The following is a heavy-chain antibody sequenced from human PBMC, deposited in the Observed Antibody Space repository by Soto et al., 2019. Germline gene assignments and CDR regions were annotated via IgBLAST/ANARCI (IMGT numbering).Heavy chain of an antibody. Sequence: QVQLQESGPRLVKPSQTLSLTCTVSGDSIGSGDYYWTWIRQPPGKGLEWIGYIYYIGTTFYNPSLDSRVNISVDTSKNQFSLRVTPVTAADTAVYYCARGSTYYGFVTWGQGTLITVSS. CDR2: IYYIGTT. CDR3: ARGSTYYGFVT. V-gene: IGHV4-30-4*01. J-gene: IGHJ5*02. CDR1: GDSIGSGDYY. D-gene: IGHD3-10*01.